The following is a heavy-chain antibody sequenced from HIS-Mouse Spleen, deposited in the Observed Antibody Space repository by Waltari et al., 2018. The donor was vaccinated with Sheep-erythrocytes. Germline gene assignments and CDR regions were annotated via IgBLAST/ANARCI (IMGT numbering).Heavy chain of an antibody. CDR3: ARDRSNYFDY. CDR1: GFTFSSYS. CDR2: ISSRSSYI. V-gene: IGHV3-21*01. Sequence: SLIRSCSASGFTFSSYSMNWVRQAPGKGLSGVSSISSRSSYIYYADSVKGRFTISRDNAKNSLYLQMNSLRAEDTAVYYCARDRSNYFDYWGQGTLVTVSS. J-gene: IGHJ4*02. D-gene: IGHD3-10*01.